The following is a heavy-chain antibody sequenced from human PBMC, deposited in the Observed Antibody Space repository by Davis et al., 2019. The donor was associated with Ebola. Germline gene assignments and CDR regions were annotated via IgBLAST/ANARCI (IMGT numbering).Heavy chain of an antibody. J-gene: IGHJ4*02. D-gene: IGHD4-17*01. CDR3: ASSPTRLYGDYLLGY. CDR2: INSDGSST. CDR1: GFTFSSYW. V-gene: IGHV3-74*01. Sequence: GESLKISCAASGFTFSSYWMHWVRQAPGKGLVWVSRINSDGSSTSYADSVKGRFTISRDNAKNSLYLQMNSLRAEDTAVYYCASSPTRLYGDYLLGYWGQGTLVTVSS.